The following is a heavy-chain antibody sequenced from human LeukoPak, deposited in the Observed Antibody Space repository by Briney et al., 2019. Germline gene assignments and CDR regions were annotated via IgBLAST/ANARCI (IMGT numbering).Heavy chain of an antibody. Sequence: GASVKVSCKASGYTFTSYGISWVRQAPGQGLEWMGWISAYNGNTNYAQKLQGRVTMTTDTSTSTAYMELRSLRPDDTAVYYCARVVVVVPAADRPNYYYGMDVWGQGTTVTVSS. CDR1: GYTFTSYG. CDR3: ARVVVVVPAADRPNYYYGMDV. V-gene: IGHV1-18*01. D-gene: IGHD2-2*01. CDR2: ISAYNGNT. J-gene: IGHJ6*02.